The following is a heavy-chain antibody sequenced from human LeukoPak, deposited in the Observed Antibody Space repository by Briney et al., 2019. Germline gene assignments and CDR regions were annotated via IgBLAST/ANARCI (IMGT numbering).Heavy chain of an antibody. CDR3: AREMWGYDSSGYYYYFDY. CDR1: GGSISSGSYY. V-gene: IGHV4-61*02. CDR2: ISTSGST. J-gene: IGHJ4*02. D-gene: IGHD3-22*01. Sequence: SQTLSLTCTVSGGSISSGSYYWSWIRQPAGKGLEWIGRISTSGSTNYNPSLKSRVTISVDTSKNQFSLKLSSVTAADTAVYYCAREMWGYDSSGYYYYFDYWGQGTLVTVSS.